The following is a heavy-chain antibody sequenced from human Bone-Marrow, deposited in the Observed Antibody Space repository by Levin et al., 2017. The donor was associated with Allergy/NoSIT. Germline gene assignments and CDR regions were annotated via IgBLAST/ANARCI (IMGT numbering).Heavy chain of an antibody. J-gene: IGHJ4*02. D-gene: IGHD2-2*03. CDR3: AREGGDQMEIVVVPAAPLNY. CDR2: INPSGGST. Sequence: ASVKVSCKASGYTFTSYYMHWVRQAPGQGLEWMGIINPSGGSTSYAQKFQGRVTMTRDTSTSTVYMELSSLRSEDTAVYYCAREGGDQMEIVVVPAAPLNYWGQGTLVTVSS. V-gene: IGHV1-46*01. CDR1: GYTFTSYY.